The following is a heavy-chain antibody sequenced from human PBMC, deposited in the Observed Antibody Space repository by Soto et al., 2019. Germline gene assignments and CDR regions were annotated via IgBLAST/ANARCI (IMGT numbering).Heavy chain of an antibody. CDR1: GGSISSSNW. J-gene: IGHJ5*02. CDR3: ARKTSGDYVGYLAP. CDR2: IYHSGST. Sequence: SETLSLTCAVSGGSISSSNWWSWVRQPPGKGLEWIGEIYHSGSTNYNPSLKSRVTISVDKSKNQFSLKLRSVTAADTAVYYCARKTSGDYVGYLAPGAQGIQVPVPS. V-gene: IGHV4-4*02. D-gene: IGHD2-21*01.